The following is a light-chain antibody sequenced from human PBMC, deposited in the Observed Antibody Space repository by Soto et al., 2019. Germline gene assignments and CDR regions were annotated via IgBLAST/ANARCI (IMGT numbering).Light chain of an antibody. J-gene: IGKJ1*01. Sequence: AIRMTQSPSSLSASTGDRVTITCRASQGISSYLAWYQQKPGKAPKLLMYAASTLQSGVPSRFSGSGSGTDFTLTISFLQAEDFATYYCHQYYSYSTFGQGTKVEIK. CDR2: AAS. CDR3: HQYYSYST. V-gene: IGKV1-8*01. CDR1: QGISSY.